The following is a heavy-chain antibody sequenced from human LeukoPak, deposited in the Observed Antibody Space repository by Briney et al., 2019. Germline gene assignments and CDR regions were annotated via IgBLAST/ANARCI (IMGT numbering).Heavy chain of an antibody. D-gene: IGHD3-16*01. CDR1: GFTFSSSA. J-gene: IGHJ4*02. V-gene: IGHV3-23*01. CDR3: VKEASKTFGIYTADY. Sequence: GGSLRLSCAASGFTFSSSAMGWVRRAPQKGLEWVSAIPASGPQTYYTGSVRGRFTISRDNSKNTVYLQMQSLRAEDTAVYYCVKEASKTFGIYTADYWGQGTLVTVSS. CDR2: IPASGPQT.